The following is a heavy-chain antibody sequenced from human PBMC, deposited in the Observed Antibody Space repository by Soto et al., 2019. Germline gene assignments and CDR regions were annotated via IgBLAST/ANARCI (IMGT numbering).Heavy chain of an antibody. Sequence: ASVKVSCKASGYIFTSYYIHWVRQAPGQGLEWMGWINPFDGSRMFAQSFQGRVTMTRDTSTSTVYMELSSLRSEDTAVYYCARVSSWSCFDYWGQGTLVTVS. CDR1: GYIFTSYY. CDR2: INPFDGSR. J-gene: IGHJ4*02. D-gene: IGHD6-13*01. CDR3: ARVSSWSCFDY. V-gene: IGHV1-46*01.